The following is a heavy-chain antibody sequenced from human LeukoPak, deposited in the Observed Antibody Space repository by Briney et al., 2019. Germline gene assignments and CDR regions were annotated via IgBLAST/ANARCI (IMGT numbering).Heavy chain of an antibody. V-gene: IGHV3-21*01. Sequence: PGGSLRLSCAASGFTFSIYSMNWVRQAPGKGLEWLSSITSSSNYIYYADSVKGRFTISRDNVQNSLYLQMSSLRAEDTAVYYCVRDRDIAYLRADFWGQGNLVTVSS. J-gene: IGHJ4*02. D-gene: IGHD5-12*01. CDR1: GFTFSIYS. CDR2: ITSSSNYI. CDR3: VRDRDIAYLRADF.